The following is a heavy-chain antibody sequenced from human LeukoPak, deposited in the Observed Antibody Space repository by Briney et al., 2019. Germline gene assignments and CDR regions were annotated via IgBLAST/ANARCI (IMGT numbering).Heavy chain of an antibody. CDR1: GYTFTSYG. CDR2: ISAYNGNT. CDR3: ASGCGGDCCSEFDY. J-gene: IGHJ4*02. V-gene: IGHV1-18*01. D-gene: IGHD2-21*01. Sequence: GASVKVSCKASGYTFTSYGISWVRQAPGQGLEWMGWISAYNGNTNYAQKLQGRVTMTTDTSTSTAYMELRSLRSDDTAVYYCASGCGGDCCSEFDYWGQGTLVTVSS.